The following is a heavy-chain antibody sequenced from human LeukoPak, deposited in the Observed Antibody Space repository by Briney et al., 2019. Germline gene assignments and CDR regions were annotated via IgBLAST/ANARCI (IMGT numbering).Heavy chain of an antibody. Sequence: GGSLRLSCAASGFTFSIAWMNWVRQAPGKGLEWVGRIKDKTHGGTTDYAAPVKGRFTISRDDSKNTLYLQMNSLINEDTAVYYCTTGYSVGYHDGYWGQGTLVTVSS. J-gene: IGHJ4*02. CDR1: GFTFSIAW. V-gene: IGHV3-15*01. D-gene: IGHD5/OR15-5a*01. CDR2: IKDKTHGGTT. CDR3: TTGYSVGYHDGY.